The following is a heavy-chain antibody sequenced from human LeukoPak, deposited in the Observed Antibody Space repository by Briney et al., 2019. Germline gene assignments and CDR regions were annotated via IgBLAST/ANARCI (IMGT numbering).Heavy chain of an antibody. V-gene: IGHV4-38-2*02. D-gene: IGHD4-23*01. CDR3: ARLDYGGNSELS. CDR2: IYHSGST. CDR1: GYSISSGYY. Sequence: PSETLSLTCTVSGYSISSGYYWGWIRQPPGKGLEWIGSIYHSGSTYYNPSLKSRVTISVDTSKNQFSLKLSSVTAADTAVYYCARLDYGGNSELSWGQGTLVTVSS. J-gene: IGHJ5*02.